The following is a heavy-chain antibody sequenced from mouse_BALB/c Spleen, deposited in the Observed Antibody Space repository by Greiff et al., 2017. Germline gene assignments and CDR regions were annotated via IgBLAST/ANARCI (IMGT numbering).Heavy chain of an antibody. Sequence: VQLQQSGAELVRPGVSVKISCKGSGYTFTDYAMHWVKQSHAKSLEWIGVISTYYGDASYNQKFKGKATMTVDKSSSTAYMELARLTSEDSAIYYCAREGLLLRFAMDYWGQGTSVTVSS. CDR3: AREGLLLRFAMDY. CDR1: GYTFTDYA. J-gene: IGHJ4*01. V-gene: IGHV1S137*01. D-gene: IGHD1-1*01. CDR2: ISTYYGDA.